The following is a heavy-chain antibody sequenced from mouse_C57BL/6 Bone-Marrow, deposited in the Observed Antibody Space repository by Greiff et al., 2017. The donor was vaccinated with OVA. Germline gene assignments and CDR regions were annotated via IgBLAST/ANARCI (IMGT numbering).Heavy chain of an antibody. V-gene: IGHV5-9-1*02. D-gene: IGHD2-4*01. J-gene: IGHJ4*01. CDR2: ISSGGDYI. Sequence: EVQLVESGEGLVKPGGSLKLSCAASGFTFSSYAMSWVRQTPEKRLEWVAYISSGGDYIYYADTVKGRFTISRDNARNTLYLQMSSLKSEDTAMYYCTREVIYYDYALFYAMDYWGQGTSVTVSS. CDR1: GFTFSSYA. CDR3: TREVIYYDYALFYAMDY.